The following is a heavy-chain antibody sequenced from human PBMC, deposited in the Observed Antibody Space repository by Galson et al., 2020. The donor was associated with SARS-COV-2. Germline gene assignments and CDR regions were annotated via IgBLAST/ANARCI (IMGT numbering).Heavy chain of an antibody. J-gene: IGHJ4*02. CDR2: IHNSGDT. V-gene: IGHV4-59*01. D-gene: IGHD3-16*01. CDR1: GGSISGYY. Sequence: SETLSLNCTVSGGSISGYYWSWLRQPPGKGLEWIACIHNSGDTHYNPPLKSRVSISVDTSKNQFSLKLTSVTAADTAVYYCARGSKGEFSWGQGILVTASS. CDR3: ARGSKGEFS.